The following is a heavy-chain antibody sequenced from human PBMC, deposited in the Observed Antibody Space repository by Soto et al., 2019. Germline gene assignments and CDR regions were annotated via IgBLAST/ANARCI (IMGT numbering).Heavy chain of an antibody. J-gene: IGHJ4*02. V-gene: IGHV4-61*01. D-gene: IGHD3-3*01. CDR3: ARDTIFGVLGNFDY. CDR2: IHYSGST. CDR1: GGSVSTGNYY. Sequence: LSPTCTVSGGSVSTGNYYWSWIRQPPGKGLEWIGYIHYSGSTIYNPSLKSRVTISVDTSKNQFSLRLSSVTAADTAVYYCARDTIFGVLGNFDYWGLGTLVTVSS.